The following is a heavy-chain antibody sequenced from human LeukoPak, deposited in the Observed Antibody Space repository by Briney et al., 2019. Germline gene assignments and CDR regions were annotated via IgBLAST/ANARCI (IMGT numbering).Heavy chain of an antibody. CDR3: ARDQGIAARHDAFDI. J-gene: IGHJ3*02. CDR1: GGSISSYY. CDR2: IYYSGST. D-gene: IGHD6-6*01. V-gene: IGHV4-59*01. Sequence: SETLSLTCTVSGGSISSYYWSWIRQPLGKGLEWIGYIYYSGSTNYNPSLKSRVTISVDTSKNQFSLKLSSVTAADTAVYYCARDQGIAARHDAFDIWGQGTMVTVSS.